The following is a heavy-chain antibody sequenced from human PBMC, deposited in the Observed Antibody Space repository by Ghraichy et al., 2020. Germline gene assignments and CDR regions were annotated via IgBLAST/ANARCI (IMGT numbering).Heavy chain of an antibody. J-gene: IGHJ4*02. CDR3: AKDLGYSSGWYSDY. D-gene: IGHD6-19*01. Sequence: LSLTCAASGFTFSSYAMSWVRQAPGKGLEWVSAISGSGGSTYYADSVKGRFTISRDNSKNTLYLQMNSLRAEDTAVYYCAKDLGYSSGWYSDYWGQGTLVTVSS. V-gene: IGHV3-23*01. CDR1: GFTFSSYA. CDR2: ISGSGGST.